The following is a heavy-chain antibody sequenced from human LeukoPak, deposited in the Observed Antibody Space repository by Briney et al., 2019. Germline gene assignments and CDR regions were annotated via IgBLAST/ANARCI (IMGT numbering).Heavy chain of an antibody. CDR2: IKQDGGVK. V-gene: IGHV3-7*03. CDR1: GFTLSNYW. D-gene: IGHD2-2*01. CDR3: ARERYCSSIGCKKAPPFDS. Sequence: RRSLRPSCPPSGFTLSNYWMSWVRHPPGNGREWVGNIKQDGGVKYYVDPLNSRFTISRDKAKNSLYLQMNCLRAEDTDVYYCARERYCSSIGCKKAPPFDSWGQGALVTVSS. J-gene: IGHJ5*01.